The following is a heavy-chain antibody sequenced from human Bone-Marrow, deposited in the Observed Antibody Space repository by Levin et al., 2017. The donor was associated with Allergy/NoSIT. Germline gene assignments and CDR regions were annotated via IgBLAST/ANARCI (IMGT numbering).Heavy chain of an antibody. CDR2: ISGSGGSR. J-gene: IGHJ4*02. D-gene: IGHD3-10*01. Sequence: PGGSLRLSCAASGFTFSSYAMSWVRQAPGKGLEWVSAISGSGGSRYYADSVKGRFTISRDNSKNTLYLQMNSLRAEDTAVYYCAKDGRYYYGSGSKPVVDYWGQGTLVTVSS. V-gene: IGHV3-23*01. CDR1: GFTFSSYA. CDR3: AKDGRYYYGSGSKPVVDY.